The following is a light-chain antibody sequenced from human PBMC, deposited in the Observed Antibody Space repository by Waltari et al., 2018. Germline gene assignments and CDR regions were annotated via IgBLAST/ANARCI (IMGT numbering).Light chain of an antibody. CDR3: CSYGGSSTFVI. Sequence: QSALTQPASVSGSPGQSLTISCTGTSSDVGSFNLVSRYQQHPNKAPKLMIYQVSKRPSGLSNRFSGSKSGNTASLTISGLQAEDEAEYYCCSYGGSSTFVIFGGGTKLTVL. V-gene: IGLV2-23*02. J-gene: IGLJ2*01. CDR1: SSDVGSFNL. CDR2: QVS.